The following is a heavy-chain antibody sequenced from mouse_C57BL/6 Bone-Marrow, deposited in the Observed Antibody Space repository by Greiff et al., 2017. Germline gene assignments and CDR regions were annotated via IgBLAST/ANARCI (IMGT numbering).Heavy chain of an antibody. D-gene: IGHD1-1*01. CDR2: IYPGSGNT. CDR3: AREEMRYCGSTYWYFDV. V-gene: IGHV1-66*01. Sequence: QVQLQQSGPELVKPGASVKISCKASGYSFTSYYIHWVKQRPGQGLEWIGWIYPGSGNTKYNEKFKGKATLTADTSSSTAYMQLSSLTSEDSAVYYCAREEMRYCGSTYWYFDVWGTGTTVTVSS. J-gene: IGHJ1*03. CDR1: GYSFTSYY.